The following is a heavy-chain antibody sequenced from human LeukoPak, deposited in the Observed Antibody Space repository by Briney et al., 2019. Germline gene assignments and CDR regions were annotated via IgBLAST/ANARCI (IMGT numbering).Heavy chain of an antibody. Sequence: KPSETLSLTCAVYGGSFSGYYWSWIRQPPGKGLEWIGEINHSGSTNYNPSLKSRVTTSVDTSKNQFSLKLSSVTAADMAVYYCARATVAAAAPGGYWGQGTLVTVSS. CDR2: INHSGST. CDR3: ARATVAAAAPGGY. V-gene: IGHV4-34*01. CDR1: GGSFSGYY. J-gene: IGHJ4*02. D-gene: IGHD6-13*01.